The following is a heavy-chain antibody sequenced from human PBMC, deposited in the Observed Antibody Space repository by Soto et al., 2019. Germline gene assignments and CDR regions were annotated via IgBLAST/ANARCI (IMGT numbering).Heavy chain of an antibody. Sequence: QVQLVQSGAEVKKPGSSVKVSCKASGGTFSSYTISWVRQAPGQGLEWMGRIIPILGIANYAQKLQGRVTITADKSTSTAYMEMRSLRSEDTAVYYCARLRDSDGMDVWGQGTTVTVSS. CDR3: ARLRDSDGMDV. D-gene: IGHD1-26*01. CDR2: IIPILGIA. V-gene: IGHV1-69*02. CDR1: GGTFSSYT. J-gene: IGHJ6*02.